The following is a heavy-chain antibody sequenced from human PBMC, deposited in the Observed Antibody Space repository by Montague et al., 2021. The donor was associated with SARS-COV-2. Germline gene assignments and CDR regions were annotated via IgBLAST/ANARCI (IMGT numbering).Heavy chain of an antibody. CDR2: TYYRSKWYN. CDR3: TSGREGNYNVMDV. D-gene: IGHD1-1*01. J-gene: IGHJ6*02. CDR1: GDSVASIRPT. Sequence: CAISGDSVASIRPTSDEDRQAPSRGLEWLGGTYYRSKWYNDYAVSVRGRVTINPDTSKNQFSLQLNSVTPEDTAIYYCTSGREGNYNVMDVWGQGTTVTVSS. V-gene: IGHV6-1*01.